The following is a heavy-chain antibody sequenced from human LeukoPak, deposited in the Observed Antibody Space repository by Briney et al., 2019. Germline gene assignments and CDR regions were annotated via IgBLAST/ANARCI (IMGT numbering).Heavy chain of an antibody. Sequence: GGSLRLSCAASGFTFSTYWMHWVRQAPREGLVWVSCINSDGSNTIYADSVKGRFTISRDNAKNTLYLQMNSLRAEDTAVYYCARTDRIAVATPSYYHYWGQGTLVTVSS. CDR3: ARTDRIAVATPSYYHY. J-gene: IGHJ4*02. D-gene: IGHD6-19*01. V-gene: IGHV3-74*01. CDR1: GFTFSTYW. CDR2: INSDGSNT.